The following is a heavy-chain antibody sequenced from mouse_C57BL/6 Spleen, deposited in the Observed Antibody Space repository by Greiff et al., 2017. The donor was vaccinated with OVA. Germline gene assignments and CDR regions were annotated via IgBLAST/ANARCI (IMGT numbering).Heavy chain of an antibody. V-gene: IGHV5-17*01. Sequence: EVQLMESGGGLVKPGGSLKLSCAASGFTFSDYGMHWVRQAPEKGLEWVAYISSGSSTIYYADTVKGRFTISRDNAKNTLFLQMTSLRSEDTAMYYCARHSSGHFDYWGQGTTLTVSS. CDR2: ISSGSSTI. CDR1: GFTFSDYG. CDR3: ARHSSGHFDY. D-gene: IGHD3-2*02. J-gene: IGHJ2*01.